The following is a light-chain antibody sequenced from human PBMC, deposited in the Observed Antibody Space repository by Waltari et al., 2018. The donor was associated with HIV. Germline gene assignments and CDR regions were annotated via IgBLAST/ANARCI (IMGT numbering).Light chain of an antibody. J-gene: IGLJ2*01. Sequence: QSALTQPPSASGSPGQSVTPSCTGTSTDVGGYNYVSWHQQHPGKAPKLMIYDVIKRPSGLPYRFSGSKSGNTATLTVSGLQPGDEADCYCSSHAGSKVVFGGGTRLAVL. CDR2: DVI. V-gene: IGLV2-8*01. CDR1: STDVGGYNY. CDR3: SSHAGSKVV.